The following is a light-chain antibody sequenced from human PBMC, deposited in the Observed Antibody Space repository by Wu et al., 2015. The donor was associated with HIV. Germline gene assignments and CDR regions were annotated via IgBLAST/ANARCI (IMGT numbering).Light chain of an antibody. V-gene: IGKV1-5*03. CDR3: QQSNSNPWT. Sequence: DIQMTQSPSTLSASVGDRVTITCRASQSISNWLAWYQQKPGKAPNLLIYKASNLESGVPSRFSGSGSGTEFTLTISSLQPDDFATYYCQQSNSNPWTFGQGTKVDIK. CDR1: QSISNW. CDR2: KAS. J-gene: IGKJ1*01.